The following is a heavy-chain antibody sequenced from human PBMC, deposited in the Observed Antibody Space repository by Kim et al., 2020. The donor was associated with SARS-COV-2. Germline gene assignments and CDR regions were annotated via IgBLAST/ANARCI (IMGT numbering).Heavy chain of an antibody. V-gene: IGHV3-11*04. CDR3: ARAGVYYGSGSYVY. Sequence: ADPGKGRFTMSRDNAKNSLYLQMNGLRAEDTAVYYCARAGVYYGSGSYVYWGQGTLVTVSS. D-gene: IGHD3-10*01. J-gene: IGHJ4*02.